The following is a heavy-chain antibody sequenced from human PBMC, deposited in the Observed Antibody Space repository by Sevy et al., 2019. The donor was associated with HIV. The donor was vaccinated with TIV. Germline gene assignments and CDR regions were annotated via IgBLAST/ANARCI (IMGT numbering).Heavy chain of an antibody. CDR2: IKQDGSEA. J-gene: IGHJ5*02. V-gene: IGHV3-7*03. CDR1: GFNFRNFW. D-gene: IGHD1-26*01. CDR3: VRDKEVGASILDA. Sequence: GGSLILSCVASGFNFRNFWMSWVRQAPGKGLECVADIKQDGSEAYYVDSVKGRFTISRENAKNSLYLQMNSLRDEDTAMYFCVRDKEVGASILDAWGQGTPVTVSS.